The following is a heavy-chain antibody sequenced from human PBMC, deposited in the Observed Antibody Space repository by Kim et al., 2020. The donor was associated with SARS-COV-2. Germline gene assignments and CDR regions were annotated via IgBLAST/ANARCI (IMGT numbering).Heavy chain of an antibody. J-gene: IGHJ4*02. D-gene: IGHD6-6*01. CDR1: GLTFSSYA. CDR2: ISGSGGST. Sequence: GGSLRLSCAASGLTFSSYAMSWVRQAPGKGLEWVSSISGSGGSTYHADSVKGRFTISRDNSKSTVTLQMNSLRDEDTAVYYCAKSIGGSSSLSFDNWGQGTLVTVSS. CDR3: AKSIGGSSSLSFDN. V-gene: IGHV3-23*01.